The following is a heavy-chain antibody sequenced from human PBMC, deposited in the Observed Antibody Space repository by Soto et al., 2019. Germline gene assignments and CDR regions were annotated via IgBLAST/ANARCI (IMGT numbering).Heavy chain of an antibody. CDR3: AKFLVVGPPGYGMDV. V-gene: IGHV3-23*01. Sequence: EVQLLESGGGLVQPGGSLRLSCAASGFTFSSYAMSWVRQAPGKGLEWVSVISGSGGSTDYADSVKGRFTISRDNSKNTQYLQMNSLRAEDTAVYYCAKFLVVGPPGYGMDVWGQGTTVTVSS. CDR1: GFTFSSYA. J-gene: IGHJ6*02. D-gene: IGHD2-15*01. CDR2: ISGSGGST.